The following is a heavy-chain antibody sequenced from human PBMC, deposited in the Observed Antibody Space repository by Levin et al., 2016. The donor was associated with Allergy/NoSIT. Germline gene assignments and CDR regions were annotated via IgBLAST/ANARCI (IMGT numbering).Heavy chain of an antibody. CDR2: IYYSGST. CDR1: GGSISSYY. CDR3: ARGSGVLWFGEEVDHYFDY. Sequence: SETLSLTCTVSGGSISSYYWSWIRQPPGKGLEWIGYIYYSGSTNYNPSLKSRVTISVDTSKNQFSLKLSSVTAADTAVYYCARGSGVLWFGEEVDHYFDYWGQGTLVTVSS. J-gene: IGHJ4*02. V-gene: IGHV4-59*01. D-gene: IGHD3-10*01.